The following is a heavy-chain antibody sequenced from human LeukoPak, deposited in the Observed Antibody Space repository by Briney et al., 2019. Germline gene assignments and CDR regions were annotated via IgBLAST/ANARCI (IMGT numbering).Heavy chain of an antibody. CDR2: INPNSGGT. V-gene: IGHV1-2*02. D-gene: IGHD2-2*01. CDR1: GYTFTGYY. Sequence: ASVKVSCKASGYTFTGYYMHWVRQAPGQGLEWMGWINPNSGGTNYAQKFQGRVTMTRDTSISTAYMELSRLRSGDTAVYYCARGGCSSTSCYDYFDYWGQGTLVTVSS. J-gene: IGHJ4*02. CDR3: ARGGCSSTSCYDYFDY.